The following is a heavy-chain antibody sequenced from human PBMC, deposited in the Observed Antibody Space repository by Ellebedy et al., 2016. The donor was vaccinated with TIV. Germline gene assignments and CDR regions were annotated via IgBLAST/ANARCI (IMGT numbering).Heavy chain of an antibody. V-gene: IGHV1-2*06. CDR3: ARAYYYDSIAYYFDS. CDR1: GYTFTSYA. J-gene: IGHJ4*02. CDR2: INPNSGDT. Sequence: ASVKVSCKASGYTFTSYAIVWVRQAPGQGLEWMGRINPNSGDTTYAQKFLGRVTLTRDTSISTAYMGLSRLRSDDTAIYYCARAYYYDSIAYYFDSWGQGTLVTVSS. D-gene: IGHD3-22*01.